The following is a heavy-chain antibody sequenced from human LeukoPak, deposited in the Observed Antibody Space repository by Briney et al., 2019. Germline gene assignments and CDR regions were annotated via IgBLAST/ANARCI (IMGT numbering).Heavy chain of an antibody. CDR2: IKQDGSEK. D-gene: IGHD2-8*02. CDR3: VRHGGTDWYDP. V-gene: IGHV3-7*01. CDR1: GFTISHYW. Sequence: GGSLRLSCAASGFTISHYWMTWVRRAPGKGLEWVANIKQDGSEKTYVDSVKGRFTISRDNAKNSIFLQMNSLRVEDMAMYYCVRHGGTDWYDPWGQGTLVSVSS. J-gene: IGHJ5*02.